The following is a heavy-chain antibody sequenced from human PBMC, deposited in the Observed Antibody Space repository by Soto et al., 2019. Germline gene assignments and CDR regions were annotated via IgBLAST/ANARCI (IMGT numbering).Heavy chain of an antibody. CDR3: ARRRHGAAAGKKSDY. CDR1: GGSISSSSYY. Sequence: SETLSLTCTVSGGSISSSSYYWGWIRQPPGKGLEWIGSIYYSGSTYYNPSLKSRVPISVDTSKNQFSLKLSSVTAADTAVYYCARRRHGAAAGKKSDYWGQGTLVTVSS. D-gene: IGHD6-13*01. V-gene: IGHV4-39*01. CDR2: IYYSGST. J-gene: IGHJ4*02.